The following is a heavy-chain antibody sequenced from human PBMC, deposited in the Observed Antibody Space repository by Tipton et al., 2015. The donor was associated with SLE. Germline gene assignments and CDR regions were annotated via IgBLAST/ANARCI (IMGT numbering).Heavy chain of an antibody. V-gene: IGHV4-30-2*03. J-gene: IGHJ4*02. CDR3: ARVVTGTWGY. Sequence: TLSLTCAVSGGSISSGGYSWSWIRQPPGKGLEWIGSIYYSGSTYYNPSLKSRVTISVDTSKNQFSLKLSSVTAADTAVYYCARVVTGTWGYWGQGTLVTVSS. CDR1: GGSISSGGYS. D-gene: IGHD1-7*01. CDR2: IYYSGST.